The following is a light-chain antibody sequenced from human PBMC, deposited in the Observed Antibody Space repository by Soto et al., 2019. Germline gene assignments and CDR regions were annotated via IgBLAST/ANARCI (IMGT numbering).Light chain of an antibody. J-gene: IGKJ4*01. CDR3: RQRYNSPLT. V-gene: IGKV3-11*01. CDR1: QSIGNS. Sequence: TVLTQSPATLSLSPGERATLSCKASQSIGNSLGWFQQKPGQAPRLLLDDAFNRATGIPARFTGSGSGSDFTLTISSLEPEDFGVYYCRQRYNSPLTFGGGTKVEIK. CDR2: DAF.